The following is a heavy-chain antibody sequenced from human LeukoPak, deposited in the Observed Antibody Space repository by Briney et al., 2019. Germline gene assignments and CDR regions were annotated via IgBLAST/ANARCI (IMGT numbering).Heavy chain of an antibody. J-gene: IGHJ4*02. CDR2: ITSGGTK. Sequence: GGSLRLSCAASGFTFSDYYMSWIRQAPGKGLEWVSYITSGGTKYYADSVKGRFTISRDNSKNTLYLQMNSLRAEDTAVYYCVRVGLKVGNSGTLFDYWGQGTLVTVSS. V-gene: IGHV3-69-1*01. D-gene: IGHD4-23*01. CDR3: VRVGLKVGNSGTLFDY. CDR1: GFTFSDYY.